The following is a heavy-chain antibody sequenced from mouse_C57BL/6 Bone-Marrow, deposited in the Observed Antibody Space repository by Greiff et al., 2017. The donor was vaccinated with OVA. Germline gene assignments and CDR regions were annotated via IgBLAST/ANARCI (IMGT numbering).Heavy chain of an antibody. CDR3: TTSSPCYGSSYVGYFDV. J-gene: IGHJ1*03. CDR2: IDPENGDT. V-gene: IGHV14-4*01. D-gene: IGHD1-1*01. Sequence: VQLQQSGAELVRPGASVKLSCTASGFNIKDDYMHWVKQRPEQGLEWIGWIDPENGDTEYASKFKGKATITADTSSNTAYLQLSSLTSEDTAVYYCTTSSPCYGSSYVGYFDVWGTGTTVTVSS. CDR1: GFNIKDDY.